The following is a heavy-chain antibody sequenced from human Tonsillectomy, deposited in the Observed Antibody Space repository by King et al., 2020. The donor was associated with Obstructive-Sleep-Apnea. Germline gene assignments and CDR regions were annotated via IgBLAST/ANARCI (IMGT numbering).Heavy chain of an antibody. J-gene: IGHJ4*02. V-gene: IGHV3-21*01. Sequence: VQLVESGGGLVTPGGCLRLSCAASGFTFSNYNMNWVRQAPGKGLDWVSSIDNSGPDIYYADSVKGRFTISRDNAKNSLYLQMNSLRAEDTAVYFCATLYSSSSGVYVDYWGQGILVTVSS. CDR1: GFTFSNYN. D-gene: IGHD6-6*01. CDR3: ATLYSSSSGVYVDY. CDR2: IDNSGPDI.